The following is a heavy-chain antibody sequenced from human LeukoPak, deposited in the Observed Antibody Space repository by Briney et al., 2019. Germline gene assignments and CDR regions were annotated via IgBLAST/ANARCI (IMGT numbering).Heavy chain of an antibody. Sequence: GGSLRLSCAASGFTFSSYEMNWVRQAPGKGLEWVSYISSSGGTIYYADSVKGRFTISRDNAKNSLYLQMNSLRAEDTAVYYCARGTIIAHWGQGTLVTVSS. CDR2: ISSSGGTI. J-gene: IGHJ4*02. CDR3: ARGTIIAH. D-gene: IGHD2-21*01. V-gene: IGHV3-48*03. CDR1: GFTFSSYE.